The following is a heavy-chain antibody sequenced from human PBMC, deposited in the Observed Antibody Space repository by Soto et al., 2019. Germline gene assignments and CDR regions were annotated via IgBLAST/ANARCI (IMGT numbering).Heavy chain of an antibody. J-gene: IGHJ4*02. Sequence: GGSLRLSCAASGFTFSSYGMHWVRQAPGKGLEYVSALSPDGGSTYYANSVKGRFTISRDNSKSTLYLQMGSLRGEDLAVYYCARGQTWAHFDYWGQGTLVTVSS. CDR3: ARGQTWAHFDY. D-gene: IGHD1-26*01. CDR1: GFTFSSYG. V-gene: IGHV3-64*01. CDR2: LSPDGGST.